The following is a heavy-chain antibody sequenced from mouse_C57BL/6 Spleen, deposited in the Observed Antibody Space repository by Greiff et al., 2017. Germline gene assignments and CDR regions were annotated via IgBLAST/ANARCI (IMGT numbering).Heavy chain of an antibody. J-gene: IGHJ3*01. V-gene: IGHV2-2*01. CDR3: ARGRDYGNFFAY. D-gene: IGHD2-1*01. CDR2: IWSGGST. Sequence: VQLQQSGPGLVQPSQSLSITCTVSGFSLTSYGVHWVRQSPGKGLEWLGVIWSGGSTDYNAAFISRLSISKDNSKSQVFFKMNSLQADDTAIYYCARGRDYGNFFAYWGQGTLVTVSA. CDR1: GFSLTSYG.